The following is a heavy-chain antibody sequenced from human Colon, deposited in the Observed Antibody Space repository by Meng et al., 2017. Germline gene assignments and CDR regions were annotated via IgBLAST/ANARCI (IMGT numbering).Heavy chain of an antibody. V-gene: IGHV6-1*01. CDR3: ARDHGYSYGLPLDY. J-gene: IGHJ4*02. Sequence: QVQLQQSGQGLVKPSQTLPLTCVISGDSVSSNTAAWNWIRQSPSRGLEWLGRTYYRSKWYNEYAVSVKSRMTFNADTSKNQVSLQVNSVTPEDTAVYYCARDHGYSYGLPLDYWGQGILVTVSS. CDR1: GDSVSSNTAA. D-gene: IGHD5-18*01. CDR2: TYYRSKWYN.